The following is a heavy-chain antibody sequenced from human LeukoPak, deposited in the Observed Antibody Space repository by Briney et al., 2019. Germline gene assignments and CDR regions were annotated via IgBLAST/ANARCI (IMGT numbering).Heavy chain of an antibody. Sequence: SVKVSCKASGGTFSSYAISWVRQAPGQGLEWMGRIIPILGIANYAQKFQGRVTITADKSTSTAYMELSSLRSEDTAVYYCAPKWLRFAYNWFDPWGQGTLVTVSS. V-gene: IGHV1-69*04. CDR3: APKWLRFAYNWFDP. CDR1: GGTFSSYA. CDR2: IIPILGIA. D-gene: IGHD5-12*01. J-gene: IGHJ5*02.